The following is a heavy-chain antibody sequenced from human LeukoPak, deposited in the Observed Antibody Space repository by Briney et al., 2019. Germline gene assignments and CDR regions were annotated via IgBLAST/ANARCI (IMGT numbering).Heavy chain of an antibody. D-gene: IGHD2-2*01. Sequence: GGSLRLSCAASGFTFSDYYMSWIRQAPGKGLEWLSYISSSGNTIYYANSVKGRFTISRDNTKNSLYLQMNSLRAEDTAVYYCARGGYCNSTTCYFNDWFDPWGQGTLVTVSS. CDR2: ISSSGNTI. CDR3: ARGGYCNSTTCYFNDWFDP. V-gene: IGHV3-11*01. J-gene: IGHJ5*02. CDR1: GFTFSDYY.